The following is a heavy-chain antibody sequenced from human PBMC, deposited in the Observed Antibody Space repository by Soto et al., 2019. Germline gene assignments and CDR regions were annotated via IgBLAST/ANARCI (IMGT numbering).Heavy chain of an antibody. CDR2: IYYSGST. V-gene: IGHV4-39*01. J-gene: IGHJ6*03. Sequence: SETLSLTCTVSGGSISSSSYYWGWIRQPPGKGLEWIGSIYYSGSTYYNPSLKSRVTISVDTSKNQFSLKLSSVTAADTAVYYCARQVNVVVVGYYYYMDVWGKGTTVTVSS. CDR3: ARQVNVVVVGYYYYMDV. CDR1: GGSISSSSYY. D-gene: IGHD2-15*01.